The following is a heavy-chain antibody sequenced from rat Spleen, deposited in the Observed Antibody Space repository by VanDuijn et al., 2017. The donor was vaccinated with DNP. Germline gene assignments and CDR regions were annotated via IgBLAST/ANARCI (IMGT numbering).Heavy chain of an antibody. J-gene: IGHJ2*01. D-gene: IGHD1-11*01. CDR3: TTDFERGY. CDR1: GFTFSDYY. CDR2: ITTAGGNT. V-gene: IGHV5-27*01. Sequence: EVRLVESGGGLVQPGRSLKLSCAASGFTFSDYYMAWVRQAPKKGLEWVASITTAGGNTYYRDSVKGRFTISRNNAKSTLYLQMDSLRSDDTANYYCTTDFERGYWGQGVMVTVSS.